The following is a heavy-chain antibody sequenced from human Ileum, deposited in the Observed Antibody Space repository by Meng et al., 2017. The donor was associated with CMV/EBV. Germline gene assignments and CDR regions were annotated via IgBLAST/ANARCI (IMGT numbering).Heavy chain of an antibody. CDR1: GGTFSSNA. D-gene: IGHD1-14*01. CDR2: ISPIFRTS. CDR3: ATSGRGPKYYFDY. V-gene: IGHV1-69*12. Sequence: QVQRVQPGAEVKKPGSSVKVSCEASGGTFSSNAISWVRHAPGQGLEWMGVISPIFRTSNYAQKFQGRLTITADESTSTAYMELSSLTSGDTAVYYCATSGRGPKYYFDYWGQGTLVTASS. J-gene: IGHJ4*02.